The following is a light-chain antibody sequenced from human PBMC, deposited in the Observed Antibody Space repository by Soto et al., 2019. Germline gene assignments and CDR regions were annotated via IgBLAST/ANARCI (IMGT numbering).Light chain of an antibody. Sequence: DIQMTQSPSSLSASVGDRVTITCRASQSISSFLNWYQQIPGKTPKLLIYATSTLQSGVPSRFSGSGSATDFTLTISSLQTEDFASYYCQQSYSAPWTFGQGTKVDIK. CDR3: QQSYSAPWT. V-gene: IGKV1-39*01. CDR1: QSISSF. CDR2: ATS. J-gene: IGKJ1*01.